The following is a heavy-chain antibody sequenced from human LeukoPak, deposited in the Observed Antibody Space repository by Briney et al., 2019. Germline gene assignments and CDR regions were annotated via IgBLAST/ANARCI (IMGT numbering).Heavy chain of an antibody. Sequence: GGSLRLSCAASGFTLSSYAMEWVREAPGKGVEWGAVISYDGSNKDYADSLKGRFTISRDTSKNPLYLHMHRLRAEDTAVYYCAKRAMIVVVTPDYWGQGTLVPVSS. CDR1: GFTLSSYA. CDR2: ISYDGSNK. J-gene: IGHJ4*02. V-gene: IGHV3-30-3*02. CDR3: AKRAMIVVVTPDY. D-gene: IGHD3-22*01.